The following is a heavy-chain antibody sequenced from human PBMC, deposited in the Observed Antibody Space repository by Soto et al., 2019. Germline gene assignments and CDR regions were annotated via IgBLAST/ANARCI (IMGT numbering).Heavy chain of an antibody. Sequence: PSETLSLTCTVSGGSISSTSYYWGWIRQPPGKGLEWIGTIYYNGGTYYNPSLKNRVTMSLDTSKKQFSLKLSSVTAADTAVYYCAREYCSSTSCLFDYWGQGTLVTVSS. CDR2: IYYNGGT. CDR3: AREYCSSTSCLFDY. V-gene: IGHV4-39*07. J-gene: IGHJ4*02. D-gene: IGHD2-2*01. CDR1: GGSISSTSYY.